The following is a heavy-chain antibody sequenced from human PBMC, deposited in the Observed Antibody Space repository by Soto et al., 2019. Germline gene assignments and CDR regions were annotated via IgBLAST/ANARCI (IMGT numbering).Heavy chain of an antibody. J-gene: IGHJ4*02. CDR1: GYTFTSDY. CDR3: ARDLAVGLVDY. Sequence: XSVKVPFNAPGYTFTSDYINLVRQAPGQGLEWMGWISAYNGNTNYAQKLQGRVTMTTDTSTSTAYMELRSLRSDDTAVYYCARDLAVGLVDYWGQGTLVTVSS. V-gene: IGHV1-18*01. D-gene: IGHD6-19*01. CDR2: ISAYNGNT.